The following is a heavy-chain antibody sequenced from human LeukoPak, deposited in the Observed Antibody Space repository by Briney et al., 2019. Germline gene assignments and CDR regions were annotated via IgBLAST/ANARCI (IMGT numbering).Heavy chain of an antibody. CDR2: INHSGST. J-gene: IGHJ5*02. CDR1: GGSISSYY. Sequence: PSETLSLTXTVSGGSISSYYWSWIRQPPGKGLEWIGEINHSGSTHYSPSLKSRVTISVDTSKNQFSLKLSSVTAADTAVYYCARTLYSSSSKTGNWFDPWGQGALVTVSS. CDR3: ARTLYSSSSKTGNWFDP. V-gene: IGHV4-34*01. D-gene: IGHD6-6*01.